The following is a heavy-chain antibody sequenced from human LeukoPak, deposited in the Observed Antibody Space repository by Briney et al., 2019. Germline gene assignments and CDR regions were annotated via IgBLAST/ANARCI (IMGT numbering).Heavy chain of an antibody. D-gene: IGHD6-6*01. J-gene: IGHJ3*02. Sequence: GASVKVSCKASGYTFTSYYMHWVRQAPGQGLEWMGIINPSGGSTSYAQKFQGRVTMTRDMSTSTIYMELSSLRSEDTAVYYCAIYSSLYDAFDIWGQGTMVTVSS. CDR2: INPSGGST. CDR1: GYTFTSYY. CDR3: AIYSSLYDAFDI. V-gene: IGHV1-46*01.